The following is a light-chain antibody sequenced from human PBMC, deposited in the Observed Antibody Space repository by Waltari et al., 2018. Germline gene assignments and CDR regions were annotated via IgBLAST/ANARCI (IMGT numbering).Light chain of an antibody. CDR3: QTGGHVTWL. CDR1: SGHSTNI. CDR2: VNSGGRH. J-gene: IGLJ2*01. V-gene: IGLV4-69*01. Sequence: QLVLTQSPSASASLGASVKLTCTLSSGHSTNIIAWLQQQPEKGPRYLMNVNSGGRHNKEVGIPERFSGSSSGAERYRTISSLQSEDEADYYCQTGGHVTWLFGGGTRLTVL.